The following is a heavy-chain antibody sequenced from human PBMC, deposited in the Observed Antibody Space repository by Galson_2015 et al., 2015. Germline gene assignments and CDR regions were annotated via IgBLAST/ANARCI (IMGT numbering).Heavy chain of an antibody. D-gene: IGHD1-26*01. Sequence: SVKVSCKASGGTFSRDVISWMRQAPGQGLEWMGGIIPIFGTANYAQNFQGRVTITADESTSTAYMELNSLRSEDTAVYYCARARTATYSGSYYTGVHFDYWGQGTLVTVSS. J-gene: IGHJ4*02. V-gene: IGHV1-69*13. CDR3: ARARTATYSGSYYTGVHFDY. CDR2: IIPIFGTA. CDR1: GGTFSRDV.